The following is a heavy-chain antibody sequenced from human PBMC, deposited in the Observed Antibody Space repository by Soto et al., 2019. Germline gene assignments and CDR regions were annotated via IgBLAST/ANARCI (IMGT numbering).Heavy chain of an antibody. J-gene: IGHJ4*02. CDR1: GGSISSGGYY. D-gene: IGHD3-22*01. V-gene: IGHV4-31*03. CDR2: IYYSGST. Sequence: SETLSLNSTVSGGSISSGGYYWSWIRQHPGKGLEWIGYIYYSGSTYYNPSLKSRVTISVDTSRNQFSLKLSSVTAADTAVYYCARGTRGPGGYYDSSGYSGNDYWGQGTLVTVSS. CDR3: ARGTRGPGGYYDSSGYSGNDY.